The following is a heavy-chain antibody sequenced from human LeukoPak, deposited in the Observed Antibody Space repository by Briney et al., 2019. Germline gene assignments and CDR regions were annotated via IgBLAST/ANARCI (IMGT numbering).Heavy chain of an antibody. Sequence: GGSLRLSCAASGFTVSSNYMSWVRQAPGKGLEWVSVIYSGGATYYADSVKGRFIISRDTSENRLHLQMNSLRAEDTSVYYCARGGSNSVWYYYMDVWGKGTTVTVS. CDR2: IYSGGAT. D-gene: IGHD5/OR15-5a*01. J-gene: IGHJ6*03. V-gene: IGHV3-66*01. CDR3: ARGGSNSVWYYYMDV. CDR1: GFTVSSNY.